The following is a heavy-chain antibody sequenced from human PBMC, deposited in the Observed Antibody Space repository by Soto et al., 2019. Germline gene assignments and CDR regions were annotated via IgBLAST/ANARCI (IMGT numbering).Heavy chain of an antibody. CDR3: ARGRSYYDFWSGYDY. D-gene: IGHD3-3*01. CDR1: GGSFSGYY. Sequence: QVQLQQWGAGLLKPSETLSLPCAVYGGSFSGYYWSWIRQPPGKGLEGIGEINHSGSTNYNPSLKSRVTISVDTSKNQFSLKLSSVTAADTAVYYCARGRSYYDFWSGYDYWGQGTLVTVSS. V-gene: IGHV4-34*01. J-gene: IGHJ4*02. CDR2: INHSGST.